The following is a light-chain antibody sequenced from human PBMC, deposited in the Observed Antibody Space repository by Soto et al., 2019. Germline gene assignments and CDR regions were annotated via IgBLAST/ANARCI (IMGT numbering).Light chain of an antibody. CDR3: QSYDSSNHVV. V-gene: IGLV6-57*02. Sequence: NFMLTQPHSVSESPGKTVTISCTGSSGSIASNYVQWYQQRPGSAPTTVIYEDNQRPSGVPDRFSGSIDSSSNSASLTISGLKPEDEADYYCQSYDSSNHVVFGGGTQLTVL. J-gene: IGLJ2*01. CDR2: EDN. CDR1: SGSIASNY.